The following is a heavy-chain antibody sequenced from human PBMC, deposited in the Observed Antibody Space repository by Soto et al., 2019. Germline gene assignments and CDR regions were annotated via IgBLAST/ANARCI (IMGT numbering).Heavy chain of an antibody. D-gene: IGHD6-6*01. Sequence: KSGPTLVNPTQTLTLTCTFSGFSLSTSGVGVGWIRQPPGKALEWLALIYWDDDNRYSPSLQSRLTITKDTSKNQVVLTMTNMDPVDTATYYCAVLIEFTSSSFFDYWGQGTLVTVSS. CDR3: AVLIEFTSSSFFDY. V-gene: IGHV2-5*02. CDR2: IYWDDDN. CDR1: GFSLSTSGVG. J-gene: IGHJ4*02.